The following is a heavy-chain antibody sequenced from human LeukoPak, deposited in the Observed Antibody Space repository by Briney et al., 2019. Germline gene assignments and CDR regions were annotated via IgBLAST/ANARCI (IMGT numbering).Heavy chain of an antibody. J-gene: IGHJ6*03. CDR1: GGTFSSYA. Sequence: SVKVSCKASGGTFSSYATSWVRQAPGQGLEWMGGIIPIFGTANYAQKFQGRVTITADESTSTAYMELSSLRSEDTAVYYCARAMVRVRYYYYMDVWGKGTTVTVSS. CDR2: IIPIFGTA. D-gene: IGHD3-10*01. CDR3: ARAMVRVRYYYYMDV. V-gene: IGHV1-69*13.